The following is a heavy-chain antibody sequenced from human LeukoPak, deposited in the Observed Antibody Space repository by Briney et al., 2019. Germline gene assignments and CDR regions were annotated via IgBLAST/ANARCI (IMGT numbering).Heavy chain of an antibody. CDR1: GFTFSSYW. V-gene: IGHV3-7*02. J-gene: IGHJ4*02. Sequence: PGGSLKLSCEASGFTFSSYWMSWVRQAPGKGLEWVANIKQDGSEKYHVDSVKGRFTISRDNAKNSLYLQMSSLRAEDTAVFYCARHRGSGWQSSAYYFDYWGQGTLVTVSS. D-gene: IGHD6-19*01. CDR2: IKQDGSEK. CDR3: ARHRGSGWQSSAYYFDY.